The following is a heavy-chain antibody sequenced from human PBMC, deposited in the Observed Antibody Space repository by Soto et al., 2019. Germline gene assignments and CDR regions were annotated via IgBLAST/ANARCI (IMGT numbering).Heavy chain of an antibody. V-gene: IGHV5-51*01. Sequence: EVQLVQSGPEVKKPGESLKICCKGSGYSFSTHWVGWVRQMPGKGLEWMCIIYPGDSDARYSPSFKGQVTISVDESTTSAFLQWSSLKASDTAMYFCARSQFDYVWGTSGYFDSWGQGTLVTVSS. CDR3: ARSQFDYVWGTSGYFDS. CDR2: IYPGDSDA. J-gene: IGHJ4*02. D-gene: IGHD3-16*01. CDR1: GYSFSTHW.